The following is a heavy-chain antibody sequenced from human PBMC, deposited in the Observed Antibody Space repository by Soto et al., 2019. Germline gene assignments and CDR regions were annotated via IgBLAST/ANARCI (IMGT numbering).Heavy chain of an antibody. J-gene: IGHJ2*01. D-gene: IGHD4-17*01. CDR3: ARDLATVTPRYWYFDL. CDR1: SGSISSSNW. V-gene: IGHV4-4*02. CDR2: IYHSGST. Sequence: QVQLQESGPGLVKPSGTLSLTCAVSSGSISSSNWWSWVRQPPGKGLEWIGEIYHSGSTNYNPSLKGRVTISVDKSKNQFSLKLSSVTAADTAVYYCARDLATVTPRYWYFDLWGRGTLVTVSS.